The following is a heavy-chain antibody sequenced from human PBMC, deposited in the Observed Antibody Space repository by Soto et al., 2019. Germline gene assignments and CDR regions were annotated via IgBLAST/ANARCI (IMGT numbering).Heavy chain of an antibody. CDR2: INGYNGKA. CDR3: VRWDGFFCAGGVD. J-gene: IGHJ4*02. Sequence: QVQLVQSVTELRKPGASVKLSCKASGYIFTKYYIAWVRQAPGHGLEWMGMINGYNGKANYGQDFRGRVIMTTDTATNTAYMDLRSLPSDDTGVYYCVRWDGFFCAGGVDWGQGTLVTVSS. CDR1: GYIFTKYY. D-gene: IGHD3-16*01. V-gene: IGHV1-18*01.